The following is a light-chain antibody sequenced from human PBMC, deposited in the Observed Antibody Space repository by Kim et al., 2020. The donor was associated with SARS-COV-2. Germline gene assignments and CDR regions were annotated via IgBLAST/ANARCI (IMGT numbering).Light chain of an antibody. V-gene: IGKV3D-15*01. CDR1: QSVSSA. Sequence: EIVMTQSPATLSVSPGERATLSCRASQSVSSALAWYQQKPGQAPRLLIYGAYTRATGIPARFSGSGSGTEFTLTISSLQSEDSAVYYCQQYINWPLTFGGGTKVDIK. CDR2: GAY. CDR3: QQYINWPLT. J-gene: IGKJ4*01.